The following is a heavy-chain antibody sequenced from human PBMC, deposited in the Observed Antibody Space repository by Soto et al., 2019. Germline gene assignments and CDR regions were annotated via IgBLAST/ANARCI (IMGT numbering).Heavy chain of an antibody. J-gene: IGHJ4*02. Sequence: GSLRRSCAASGFTFSSYWMDWVRQAPGKGLEWVANINQDGSEKHYVDSVKGRFTISRDNAKNSLYLQMSSLTAEDSALYYCSPSLDYWGQGTLVTVSS. CDR3: SPSLDY. CDR2: INQDGSEK. CDR1: GFTFSSYW. V-gene: IGHV3-7*01.